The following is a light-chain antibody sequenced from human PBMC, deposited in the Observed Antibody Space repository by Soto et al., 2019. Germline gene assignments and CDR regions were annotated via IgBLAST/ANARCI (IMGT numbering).Light chain of an antibody. V-gene: IGKV1-12*01. J-gene: IGKJ3*01. Sequence: DIQMTQSPSSVSASVGDRVTITCRASQDILICLAWYQQKPGEAPRLLLYASSNLQSGVPSRFSGSGSGTDFTLTISSLQPEDFATYYCQQANSFPLTFGPGTRLDIK. CDR1: QDILIC. CDR2: ASS. CDR3: QQANSFPLT.